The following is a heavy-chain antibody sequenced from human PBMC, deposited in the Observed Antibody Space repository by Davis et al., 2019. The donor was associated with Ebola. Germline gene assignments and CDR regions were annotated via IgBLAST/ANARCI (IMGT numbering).Heavy chain of an antibody. D-gene: IGHD1-20*01. CDR3: TSGITGTRGDY. V-gene: IGHV3-64*01. CDR1: GFTFSSYA. Sequence: GESLKISCAASGFTFSSYAMHWVRQAPGKGLEYVSAISSNGGSTYYANSVKGRFTISRDNSKNTLYLQMGSLRAEDMAVHYCTSGITGTRGDYWGQGTLVTVSS. J-gene: IGHJ4*02. CDR2: ISSNGGST.